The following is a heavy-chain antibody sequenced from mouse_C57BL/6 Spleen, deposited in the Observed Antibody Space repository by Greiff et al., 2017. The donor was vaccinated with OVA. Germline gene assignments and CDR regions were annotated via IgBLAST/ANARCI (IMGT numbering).Heavy chain of an antibody. V-gene: IGHV1-26*01. Sequence: EVKLQQSGPELVKPGASVKISCKASGYTFTDYYMNWVKQSHGKSLEWIGDINPNNGGTSYNQKFKGKATLTVDKSSSTAYMELRSLTSEDSAVYYCARRNWVFDYWGQGTTLTVSS. CDR2: INPNNGGT. J-gene: IGHJ2*01. CDR3: ARRNWVFDY. D-gene: IGHD4-1*01. CDR1: GYTFTDYY.